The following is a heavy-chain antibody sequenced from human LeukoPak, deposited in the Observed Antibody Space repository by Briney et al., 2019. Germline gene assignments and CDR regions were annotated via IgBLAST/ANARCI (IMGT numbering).Heavy chain of an antibody. Sequence: GGSLRLSCAASGFTFSSYEMNWVRQAPGKGLEWVSYISSSGSTIYYADSVKGRFTISRDNAKNSLYLQMNSLRAEDTAVYYCARDGDTNYFDYWGQGTLVTVSS. CDR3: ARDGDTNYFDY. J-gene: IGHJ4*02. D-gene: IGHD5-18*01. CDR1: GFTFSSYE. CDR2: ISSSGSTI. V-gene: IGHV3-48*03.